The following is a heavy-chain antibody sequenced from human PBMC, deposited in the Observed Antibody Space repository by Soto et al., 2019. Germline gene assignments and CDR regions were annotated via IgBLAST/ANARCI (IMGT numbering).Heavy chain of an antibody. CDR3: ARDVYGSGSYYYYMDV. J-gene: IGHJ6*03. V-gene: IGHV4-59*01. Sequence: SETLSLTCTVSGGSISSYYWSWIRQPPGKGLEWIGYIYYSGSTNYNPSLKSRVTISVDTSKNQFSLKLSSVTAADTAVYYCARDVYGSGSYYYYMDVWGKGTTVTVSS. CDR1: GGSISSYY. D-gene: IGHD3-10*01. CDR2: IYYSGST.